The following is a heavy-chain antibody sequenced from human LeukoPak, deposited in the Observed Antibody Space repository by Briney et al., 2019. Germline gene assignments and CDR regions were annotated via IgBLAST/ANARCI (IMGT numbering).Heavy chain of an antibody. CDR1: GFTFSSYG. CDR2: IWYDGSNK. D-gene: IGHD3-22*01. CDR3: ARDEYYYDSSGYYGGWFDP. Sequence: GGSLRLSCAASGFTFSSYGMHWVRQAPGKGLEWVAVIWYDGSNKYYADSVKGRFTISRDHSKNTLYLQMNSLRAEDTAMYYCARDEYYYDSSGYYGGWFDPWGQGTLVTVSS. J-gene: IGHJ5*02. V-gene: IGHV3-33*01.